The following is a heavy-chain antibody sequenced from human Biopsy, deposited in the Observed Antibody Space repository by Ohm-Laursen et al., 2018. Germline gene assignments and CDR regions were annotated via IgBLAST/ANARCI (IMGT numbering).Heavy chain of an antibody. CDR3: ARAGVGSDGTDSYYYGMDV. V-gene: IGHV1-46*01. CDR1: GNTFATYH. J-gene: IGHJ6*02. Sequence: ASVKVSCKVSGNTFATYHIHWVRQAPGQGLEWMGVISPSGATTSFSQKFQGRITMTRDTSTGTVYMDLNSLGSEDTAAYYCARAGVGSDGTDSYYYGMDVWGPGTTVTVSS. CDR2: ISPSGATT. D-gene: IGHD5-24*01.